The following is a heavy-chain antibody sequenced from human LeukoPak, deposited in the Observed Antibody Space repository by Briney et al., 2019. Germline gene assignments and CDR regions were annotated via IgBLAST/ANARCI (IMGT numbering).Heavy chain of an antibody. J-gene: IGHJ3*02. CDR2: INPSGGST. D-gene: IGHD2/OR15-2a*01. Sequence: ASVKVSCKASGYTFTSYYMHWVRQAPGQGLEWMGIINPSGGSTSYAQKFQGRVTMTRDTSTSTVYMELNSLRAEDTAVYYCATSLNYFVSSFDAFDIWGQGTMVTVSS. CDR1: GYTFTSYY. V-gene: IGHV1-46*01. CDR3: ATSLNYFVSSFDAFDI.